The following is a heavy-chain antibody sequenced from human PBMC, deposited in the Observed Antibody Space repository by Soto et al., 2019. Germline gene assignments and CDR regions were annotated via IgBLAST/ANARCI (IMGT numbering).Heavy chain of an antibody. V-gene: IGHV4-59*01. CDR1: GGSISSYY. CDR2: IYYSGST. J-gene: IGHJ4*02. CDR3: ARGEGAGYSSGWFDY. Sequence: SETLSLTCTVSGGSISSYYWSWIRQPPGKGLEWIGYIYYSGSTNYNPSLKSRVTISVDTSKNQFSLKLSSVTAADTAVYYCARGEGAGYSSGWFDYWGQGTLVTVSS. D-gene: IGHD6-19*01.